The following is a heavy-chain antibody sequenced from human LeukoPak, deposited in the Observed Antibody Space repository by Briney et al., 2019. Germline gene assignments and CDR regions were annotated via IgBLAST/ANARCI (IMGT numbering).Heavy chain of an antibody. Sequence: GASVKVSCKASGYTFTGYYMHWVRQAPGQGLEGMGWINPNSGGTNYAQKFQGRVTMTRDTSITTAYMELSRLRSDDTAVYYCARDRCSSTSCFPFDYWGQGTLVTVSS. CDR2: INPNSGGT. J-gene: IGHJ4*02. V-gene: IGHV1-2*02. CDR1: GYTFTGYY. CDR3: ARDRCSSTSCFPFDY. D-gene: IGHD2-2*01.